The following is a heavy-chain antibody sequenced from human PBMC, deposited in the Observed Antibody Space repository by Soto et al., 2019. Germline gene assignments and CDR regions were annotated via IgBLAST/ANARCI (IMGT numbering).Heavy chain of an antibody. D-gene: IGHD6-13*01. CDR1: GGSISSYY. V-gene: IGHV4-59*01. CDR2: IYYSGST. J-gene: IGHJ6*02. CDR3: ARGGQLDGMDV. Sequence: SETLSLTCTVSGGSISSYYWSWIRQPPGKGLEWIGYIYYSGSTNYNPSLKSRVTISVDTSKNQFSLKLSSVTAAHTAVYYCARGGQLDGMDVWGQGTTVTVSS.